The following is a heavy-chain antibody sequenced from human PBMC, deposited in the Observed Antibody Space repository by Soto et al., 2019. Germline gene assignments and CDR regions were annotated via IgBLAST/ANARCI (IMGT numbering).Heavy chain of an antibody. CDR1: GFTFSSYS. V-gene: IGHV3-21*04. Sequence: PGGSLRLSCAASGFTFSSYSMNWVRQAPGKGLEWVSSISSSSSYIYYADSVKGRFTISRDNAKNPLYLQMNSLRAEDTAVYYCAKELEHGDYVPFDYWGQGTLVTVSS. CDR2: ISSSSSYI. J-gene: IGHJ4*02. D-gene: IGHD4-17*01. CDR3: AKELEHGDYVPFDY.